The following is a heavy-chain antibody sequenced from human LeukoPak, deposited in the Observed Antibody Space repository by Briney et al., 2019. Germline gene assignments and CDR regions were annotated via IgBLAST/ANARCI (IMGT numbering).Heavy chain of an antibody. CDR1: GGSFSGYY. CDR2: INHSGST. Sequence: SETLSLTCAVYGGSFSGYYWSWIRQPPGKGLEWIGEINHSGSTNYNPSLKSRVTISVDTSKNQFSLKLSSVTAADTAVYYCARRAGSSWSHFYYYYMDVWGRGTTVTVSS. V-gene: IGHV4-34*01. D-gene: IGHD6-13*01. J-gene: IGHJ6*03. CDR3: ARRAGSSWSHFYYYYMDV.